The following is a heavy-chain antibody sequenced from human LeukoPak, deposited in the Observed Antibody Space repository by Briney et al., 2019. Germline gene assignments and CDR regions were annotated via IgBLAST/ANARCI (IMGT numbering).Heavy chain of an antibody. D-gene: IGHD5-18*01. Sequence: PGGSLRLSCAASGFTFSSYAVSWVRQAPGKGLEWVSAISGSGGSTYYADSVKGRFTISRDNSKNTLYLQMNSLRAEDTAVYYCARVAWIQLKFDAFDIWGQGTMVTVSS. V-gene: IGHV3-23*01. J-gene: IGHJ3*02. CDR3: ARVAWIQLKFDAFDI. CDR2: ISGSGGST. CDR1: GFTFSSYA.